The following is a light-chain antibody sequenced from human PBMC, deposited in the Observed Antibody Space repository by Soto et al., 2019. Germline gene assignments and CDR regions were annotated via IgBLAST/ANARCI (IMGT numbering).Light chain of an antibody. CDR3: GTWDNSLTAGV. V-gene: IGLV1-51*01. Sequence: QSVLTQPPSVSATPGQKVIISCSGSSFNIGNKYVSWYQQLPGTAPKLLIYDNNKRPSGIPDRFSGSKSGTSATLVITGLQTGDEAEYYCGTWDNSLTAGVFGGGTKLTVL. J-gene: IGLJ2*01. CDR1: SFNIGNKY. CDR2: DNN.